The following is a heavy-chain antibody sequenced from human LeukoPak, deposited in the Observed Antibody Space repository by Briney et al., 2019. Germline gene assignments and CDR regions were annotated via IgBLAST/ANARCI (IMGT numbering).Heavy chain of an antibody. CDR2: IRNKVESHTT. J-gene: IGHJ4*02. D-gene: IGHD1-26*01. CDR1: GITFSSYS. CDR3: VRCSGTFYYDY. Sequence: GGSLRLSCATSGITFSSYSMKWVRQAPGKGLEWVGRIRNKVESHTTEYAASVKGRFAISRDDSQDSLFLQMNSLKTEDTAVYYCVRCSGTFYYDYWGQGTLVTVSS. V-gene: IGHV3-72*01.